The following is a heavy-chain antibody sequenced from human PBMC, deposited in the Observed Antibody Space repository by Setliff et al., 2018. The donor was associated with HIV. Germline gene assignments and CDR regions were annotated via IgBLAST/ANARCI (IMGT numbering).Heavy chain of an antibody. Sequence: ASVKVSCKASGGTFSSYSITWVRQAPGQGLEWVGGIIPIFGTTNYAQNFQGRVTISADESTSTAYVELSSLRSEDTAVYYCARGRHAVVVTALEHDYWGQGTLVTVSS. J-gene: IGHJ4*02. CDR2: IIPIFGTT. V-gene: IGHV1-69*13. CDR1: GGTFSSYS. D-gene: IGHD2-21*02. CDR3: ARGRHAVVVTALEHDY.